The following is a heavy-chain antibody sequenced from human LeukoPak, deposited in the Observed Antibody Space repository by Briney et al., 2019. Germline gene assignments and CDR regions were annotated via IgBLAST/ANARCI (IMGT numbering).Heavy chain of an antibody. CDR2: FVPENGET. V-gene: IGHV1-24*01. D-gene: IGHD3-10*01. CDR1: GDTLTELS. Sequence: ASVKVSCKLSGDTLTELSMHWVRQSPGKGLEWMGGFVPENGETIYAQKFQGRVTMTEDTSTDTAYMELSSLRSDDTAVYFCATLPRGHLFDSWGQGTLVTVSS. CDR3: ATLPRGHLFDS. J-gene: IGHJ4*02.